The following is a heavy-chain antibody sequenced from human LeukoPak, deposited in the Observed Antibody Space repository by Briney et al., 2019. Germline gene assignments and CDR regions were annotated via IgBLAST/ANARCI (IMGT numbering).Heavy chain of an antibody. CDR1: GFTFSSYW. CDR3: ARDHSDSSGYYPDAFDI. D-gene: IGHD3-22*01. CDR2: IKQDGGEK. J-gene: IGHJ3*02. V-gene: IGHV3-7*01. Sequence: PGGSLRLSCAASGFTFSSYWMSWVRQAPGKGLEWVANIKQDGGEKYYVDSVKGRFTISRDNAKNTLYLQMNSLRAETTAVYYCARDHSDSSGYYPDAFDIWGQGTMVTVSS.